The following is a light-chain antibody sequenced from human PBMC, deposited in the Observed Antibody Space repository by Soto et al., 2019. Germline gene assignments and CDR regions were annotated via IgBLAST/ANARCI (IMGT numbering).Light chain of an antibody. CDR1: SSDVGGYNY. V-gene: IGLV2-14*01. J-gene: IGLJ3*02. Sequence: QSALTQPASVSGSPGQSITISCTGTSSDVGGYNYVSWYQQHPGKAPKLMIYEVSNRPSGVSNRFSGSKSGNTASLTISGVQAEDEADYYCSSYTSNSTWVFGGGTKVTVL. CDR2: EVS. CDR3: SSYTSNSTWV.